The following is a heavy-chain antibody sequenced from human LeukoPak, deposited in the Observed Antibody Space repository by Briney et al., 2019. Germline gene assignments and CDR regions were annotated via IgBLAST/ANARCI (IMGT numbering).Heavy chain of an antibody. Sequence: PGRSLRLSCAASGFTFSSYAMHWVRQAPGKGLEWVAVISYDGSNKYYADSVKGRFTISRDNSKNTLYLQMNSLRAEDTAVYYCAKEKSGVVPAAPLGYWGQGTLVTVSS. D-gene: IGHD2-2*01. CDR2: ISYDGSNK. CDR1: GFTFSSYA. J-gene: IGHJ4*02. CDR3: AKEKSGVVPAAPLGY. V-gene: IGHV3-30-3*01.